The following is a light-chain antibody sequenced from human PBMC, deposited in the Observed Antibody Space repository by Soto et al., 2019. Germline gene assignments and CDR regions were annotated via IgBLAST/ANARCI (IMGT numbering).Light chain of an antibody. CDR2: TGS. CDR3: PQTLSFPLT. J-gene: IGKJ1*01. Sequence: DIQMTQSTSTLSASLGDRVTITSLASQAIDSWVAWYQQKPGAAPKVLIFTGSLLHRVVPPMFSGSGAGTDFTLTISSLQPEDFATYYCPQTLSFPLTCGQGTKVDNK. CDR1: QAIDSW. V-gene: IGKV1-12*01.